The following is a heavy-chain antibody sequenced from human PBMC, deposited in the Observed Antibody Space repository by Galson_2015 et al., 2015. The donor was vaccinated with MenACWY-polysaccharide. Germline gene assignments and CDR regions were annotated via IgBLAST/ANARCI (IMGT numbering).Heavy chain of an antibody. V-gene: IGHV1-69*13. CDR3: ARGENDLLLWFGELLTYYYGMDV. CDR2: IIPIFGTA. D-gene: IGHD3-10*01. Sequence: SVKVSCKASGGTFSSYAISWVRQAPGQGLEWMGGIIPIFGTANYAQKFQGRVTITADESTSTAYMELSSLRSEDPAVYYCARGENDLLLWFGELLTYYYGMDVWGQGTTVTVSS. CDR1: GGTFSSYA. J-gene: IGHJ6*02.